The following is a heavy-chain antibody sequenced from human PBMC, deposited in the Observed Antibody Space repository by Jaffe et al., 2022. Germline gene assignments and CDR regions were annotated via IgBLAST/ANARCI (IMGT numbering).Heavy chain of an antibody. V-gene: IGHV3-21*01. J-gene: IGHJ4*02. CDR3: ARDVGWYDFWSGYSYFDY. D-gene: IGHD3-3*01. CDR1: GFTFSSYS. CDR2: ISSSSSYI. Sequence: EVQLVESGGGLVKPGGSLRLSCAASGFTFSSYSMNWVRQAPGKGLEWVSSISSSSSYIYYADSVKGRFTISRDNAKNSLYLQMNSLRAEDTAVYYCARDVGWYDFWSGYSYFDYWGQGTLVTVSS.